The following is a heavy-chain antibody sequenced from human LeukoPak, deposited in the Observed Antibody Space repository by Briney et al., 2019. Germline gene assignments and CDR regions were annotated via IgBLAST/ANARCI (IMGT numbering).Heavy chain of an antibody. CDR3: AKDRRALGYGSGSYLDY. CDR2: ISWNSGSI. J-gene: IGHJ4*02. D-gene: IGHD3-10*01. V-gene: IGHV3-9*01. CDR1: GFTFDDYA. Sequence: GRSLRLSCAASGFTFDDYAMHWVRHAPGKGLEWVSGISWNSGSIGYADSVKGRFTISRDNAKNSLYLQMNSLRAEDTALYYCAKDRRALGYGSGSYLDYWGQGTLVTVSS.